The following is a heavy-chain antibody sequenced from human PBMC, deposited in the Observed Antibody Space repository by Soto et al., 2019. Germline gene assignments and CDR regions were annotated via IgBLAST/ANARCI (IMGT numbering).Heavy chain of an antibody. CDR1: GFTFSNYG. CDR2: ISYDGTNK. V-gene: IGHV3-30*18. D-gene: IGHD2-8*01. J-gene: IGHJ4*02. Sequence: GGSLRLSCAASGFTFSNYGMHWVRQAPGKGLEWVAVISYDGTNKYYADSVKGRFTISRDNSKNTLYLQTNSLRVEDTAVYYCAKGALGYCHHGICYQHSDYWGQGTLVTVSS. CDR3: AKGALGYCHHGICYQHSDY.